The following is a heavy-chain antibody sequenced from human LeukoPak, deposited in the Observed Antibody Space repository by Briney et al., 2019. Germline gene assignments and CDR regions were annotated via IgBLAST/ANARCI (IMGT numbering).Heavy chain of an antibody. J-gene: IGHJ4*02. CDR3: ARDHDYGGISAPGY. D-gene: IGHD4-23*01. Sequence: GGSLRLSCAASGFTFSSYSMNWVRQAPGKGLEWVSYISSSSSTIYYADSVKGRFTISRDNAKNSLYLQMNSLRAEDTAVYYCARDHDYGGISAPGYWGQGTLVTVSS. CDR2: ISSSSSTI. V-gene: IGHV3-48*01. CDR1: GFTFSSYS.